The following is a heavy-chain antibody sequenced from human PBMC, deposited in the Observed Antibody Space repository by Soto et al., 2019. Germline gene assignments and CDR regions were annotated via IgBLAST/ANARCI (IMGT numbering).Heavy chain of an antibody. D-gene: IGHD2-15*01. CDR3: ATPTMPAVLVVPNSRTFEI. V-gene: IGHV3-23*01. CDR1: GFSVSVYT. CDR2: ISGSGDRT. Sequence: EVQLLESGGGLVQPGGSLRLSCTASGFSVSVYTMSWVRQAPGTGLEWVSGISGSGDRTNYADSVKGRFTISRDNSKKTLYLQADSLRAEHTAVYYCATPTMPAVLVVPNSRTFEIWGQGTMVTVSS. J-gene: IGHJ3*02.